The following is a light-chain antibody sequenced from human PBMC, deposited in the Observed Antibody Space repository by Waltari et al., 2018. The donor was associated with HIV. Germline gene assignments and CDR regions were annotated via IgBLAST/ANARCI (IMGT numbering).Light chain of an antibody. CDR2: KDN. CDR1: ALPKRY. V-gene: IGLV3-10*01. Sequence: SYELTQPPSVSVSPGQTARITCPGDALPKRYAYWYQQRSGQAPVLVIYKDNKRPSGITERFSGSSSGTMATLTISGAQVEDEADYYCYSTDNNGDRGVFGGGTKVSVL. J-gene: IGLJ2*01. CDR3: YSTDNNGDRGV.